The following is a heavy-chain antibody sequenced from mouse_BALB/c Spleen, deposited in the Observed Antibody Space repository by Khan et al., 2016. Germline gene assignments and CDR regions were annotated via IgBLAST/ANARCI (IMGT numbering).Heavy chain of an antibody. CDR1: GYSITSDYA. J-gene: IGHJ2*01. V-gene: IGHV3-2*02. CDR3: ARGDYYFDY. CDR2: ISYSGST. Sequence: EVQLQESGPGLVKPSQSLSLTCTVTGYSITSDYAWNWIRQFPGNKLEWMGYISYSGSTSYNPSLKSRISITRVTSKNQFFLQLNSVTTEDTATYYCARGDYYFDYWGQGTTLTVSS.